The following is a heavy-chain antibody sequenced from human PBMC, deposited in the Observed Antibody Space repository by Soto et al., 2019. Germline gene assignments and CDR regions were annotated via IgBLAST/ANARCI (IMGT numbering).Heavy chain of an antibody. CDR1: RSTCAYNV. V-gene: IGHV3-9*01. CDR2: INWKGDDI. J-gene: IGHJ5*02. D-gene: IGHD2-15*01. Sequence: LSCPGSRSTCAYNVMHWVRQAPGQGLEWVSGINWKGDDIGYADSVKGRFSISRDNARNSLYLQMNSLRPEDTAGYYCASGPCSQGAWGQGTLVTVSS. CDR3: ASGPCSQGA.